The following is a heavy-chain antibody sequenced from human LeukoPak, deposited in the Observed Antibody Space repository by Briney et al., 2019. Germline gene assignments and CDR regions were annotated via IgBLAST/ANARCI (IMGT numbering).Heavy chain of an antibody. CDR2: INSDGSIT. CDR1: GFTLRSYW. D-gene: IGHD2-2*01. CDR3: ARVTASWHPYIDC. Sequence: GGSLRLSCAASGFTLRSYWMHWFRQAPGEGLVWVSRINSDGSITTYADSVEGRFTISRDNAKNTLYLQMNSLRVEDTDVYYCARVTASWHPYIDCWGEGTLVTVSS. J-gene: IGHJ4*02. V-gene: IGHV3-74*01.